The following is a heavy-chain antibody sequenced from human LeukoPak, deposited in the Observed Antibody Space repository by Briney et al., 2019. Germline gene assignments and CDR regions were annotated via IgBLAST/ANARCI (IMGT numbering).Heavy chain of an antibody. CDR3: GRVSRIEAAGRSDY. CDR2: ISSSSSYI. J-gene: IGHJ4*02. D-gene: IGHD6-13*01. Sequence: GGSLRLSCAASGFTFSSYSMNWVRQAPGKGLEWVSAISSSSSYIYYADSVKGRFTISRDNAKNSLYLQMNSLRAEDTAVYYCGRVSRIEAAGRSDYWGEGTLVTVSS. CDR1: GFTFSSYS. V-gene: IGHV3-21*01.